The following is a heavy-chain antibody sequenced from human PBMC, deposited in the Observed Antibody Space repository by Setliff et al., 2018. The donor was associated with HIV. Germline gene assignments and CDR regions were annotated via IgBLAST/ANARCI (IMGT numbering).Heavy chain of an antibody. CDR1: GGSIRSGSYY. D-gene: IGHD1-26*01. CDR3: ARAPSGSWGDLLAAFDI. Sequence: SETLSLTCTVSGGSIRSGSYYWSWIRQPAGKGLEWIGHIYTSGSTNYNPSLKSRVTISVDTSKNQFSLKLSSVTAADTAVYYCARAPSGSWGDLLAAFDIWGQGTMVTVSS. V-gene: IGHV4-61*09. J-gene: IGHJ3*02. CDR2: IYTSGST.